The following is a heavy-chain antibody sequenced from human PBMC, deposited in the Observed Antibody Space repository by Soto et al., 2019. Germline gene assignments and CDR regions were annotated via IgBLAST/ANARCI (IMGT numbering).Heavy chain of an antibody. V-gene: IGHV4-34*01. J-gene: IGHJ6*03. Sequence: ETLSLTCVVSGGSLSNYFWSWIRQPPGMALEWIGEINHLGSINYNPSLKSRVTMSVDTSKNQFSLTLNSVTAADTATYYCARGGISHWAYFYYMDVWDRGTTVTVSS. CDR2: INHLGSI. CDR3: ARGGISHWAYFYYMDV. CDR1: GGSLSNYF. D-gene: IGHD2-21*01.